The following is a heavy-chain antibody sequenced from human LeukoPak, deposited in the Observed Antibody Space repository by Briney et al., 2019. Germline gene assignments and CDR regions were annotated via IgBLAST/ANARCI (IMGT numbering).Heavy chain of an antibody. J-gene: IGHJ5*02. CDR3: RAGQQLVQGVWFDP. D-gene: IGHD6-13*01. CDR2: ISGSGGST. CDR1: GFTFSSYA. Sequence: GGSLRLSCAASGFTFSSYAMSWVRQAPGKGLEGVSAISGSGGSTYYADSVKGRFTISRDNSKNTLYLQMNSLRAEDTAVYYCRAGQQLVQGVWFDPWGQGTLVTVSS. V-gene: IGHV3-23*01.